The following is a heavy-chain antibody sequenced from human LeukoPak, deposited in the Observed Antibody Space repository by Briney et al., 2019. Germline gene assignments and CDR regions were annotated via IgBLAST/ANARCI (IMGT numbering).Heavy chain of an antibody. J-gene: IGHJ1*01. Sequence: GASVKVSCKASGYTFTGHYMHWVRQAPGQGLEWMGWINPNSGGTKYAQKFQGRVTMTRDTSISTAYMELSRLRSDDTAVYYCARVWVYSSYFRAEYFQHWGQGTLVTVSS. CDR3: ARVWVYSSYFRAEYFQH. V-gene: IGHV1-2*02. CDR1: GYTFTGHY. D-gene: IGHD3-16*01. CDR2: INPNSGGT.